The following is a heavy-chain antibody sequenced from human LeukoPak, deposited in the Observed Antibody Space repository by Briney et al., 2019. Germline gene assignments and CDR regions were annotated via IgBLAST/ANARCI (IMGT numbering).Heavy chain of an antibody. J-gene: IGHJ4*02. V-gene: IGHV3-11*04. CDR3: ARVTMIVVVDI. CDR2: ISSRGTTT. D-gene: IGHD3-22*01. CDR1: GFTFRDYY. Sequence: GGSLRLSCLASGFTFRDYYMTWIRQAPGKGLEWISFISSRGTTTDYADSVKGRFTISRDNAKNSLYLQMNSLRAEDTAVYYCARVTMIVVVDIWGQGTLVTVSS.